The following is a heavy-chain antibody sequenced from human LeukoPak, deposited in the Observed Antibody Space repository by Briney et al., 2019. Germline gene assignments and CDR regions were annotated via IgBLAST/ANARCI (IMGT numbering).Heavy chain of an antibody. D-gene: IGHD3-10*01. V-gene: IGHV4-31*03. CDR3: AREVIGLAIDY. Sequence: PSETLSLTCTVSGGSISSGGYYWSWLRQHPGRGLEWIGYIYYSGSTYYNPSLKSRVTISVDTSKNQFSLKLSSVTAADTAVYYCAREVIGLAIDYWGQGTLVTVSS. CDR1: GGSISSGGYY. J-gene: IGHJ4*02. CDR2: IYYSGST.